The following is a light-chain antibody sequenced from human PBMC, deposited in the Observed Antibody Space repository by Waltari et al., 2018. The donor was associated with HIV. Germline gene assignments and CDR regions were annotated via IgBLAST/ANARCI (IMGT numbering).Light chain of an antibody. CDR3: QQYHNWPLT. CDR2: GAS. J-gene: IGKJ4*01. Sequence: EIVMTQSPATLSVSPGERATLSCRASQSVSSNLAWPQQEPGQAPRLLIYGASTRATGIPARFSGSGSGTEFTLTIGSLQSEDFAVYYCQQYHNWPLTFGGGTKVEIK. CDR1: QSVSSN. V-gene: IGKV3-15*01.